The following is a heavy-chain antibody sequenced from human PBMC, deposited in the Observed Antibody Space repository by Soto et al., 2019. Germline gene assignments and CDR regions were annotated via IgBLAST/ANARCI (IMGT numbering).Heavy chain of an antibody. Sequence: QVQLQESGPGLVKLSQTLSLTCNDSGTSIRSGGFYWSWIRQHPVKGLEWIGYIFYSGTTYYNPSLTSRVIISLDTSKNLFSPSLSSVTAADTAVYYCATYDNGVTYADCWGQGTLVTVSS. CDR3: ATYDNGVTYADC. J-gene: IGHJ4*02. D-gene: IGHD3-9*01. CDR2: IFYSGTT. CDR1: GTSIRSGGFY. V-gene: IGHV4-31*03.